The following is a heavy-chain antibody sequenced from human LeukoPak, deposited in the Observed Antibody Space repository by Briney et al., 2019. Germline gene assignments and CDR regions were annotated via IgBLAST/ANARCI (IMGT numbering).Heavy chain of an antibody. Sequence: SETLSLTCAAYGFSFSSYYWSWIRQPPGKGLEWIGEINHSGSTNYNPSPKNRRTISLETTKNQLSLKLSSVTAAETAVYYCARRGYSYGYGLNSPRYCYMDVWGKGTTVTVSS. V-gene: IGHV4-34*01. CDR2: INHSGST. CDR3: ARRGYSYGYGLNSPRYCYMDV. CDR1: GFSFSSYY. J-gene: IGHJ6*03. D-gene: IGHD5-18*01.